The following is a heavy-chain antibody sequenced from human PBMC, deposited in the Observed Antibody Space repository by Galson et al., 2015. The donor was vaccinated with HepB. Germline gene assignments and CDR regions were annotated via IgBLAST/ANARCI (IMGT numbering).Heavy chain of an antibody. J-gene: IGHJ6*02. V-gene: IGHV3-23*01. CDR2: IIGSGGST. D-gene: IGHD3-10*01. Sequence: SLRLSCAASGFTFSSYAMSWVRQAPGKGLEWVSAIIGSGGSTYYADSVKGRFTISRDNSKNTLYLQMNSLRAEDTAVYYCARYGSGSYYYYYGMDVWGQGTTVTVSS. CDR1: GFTFSSYA. CDR3: ARYGSGSYYYYYGMDV.